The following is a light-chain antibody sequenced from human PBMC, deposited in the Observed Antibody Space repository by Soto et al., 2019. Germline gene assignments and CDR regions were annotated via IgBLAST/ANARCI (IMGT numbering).Light chain of an antibody. J-gene: IGKJ2*01. CDR1: QSVSSSY. CDR2: GAS. V-gene: IGKV3-20*01. Sequence: EIVLTQSPGTLSWSPGERATLSCRASQSVSSSYLAWYQQKPGQAPRLRIYGASSRATGIPDRFSGSGSGTDFTLTISRLEPEDFAVYYCQQYGSSPYTFGQGTKLEIK. CDR3: QQYGSSPYT.